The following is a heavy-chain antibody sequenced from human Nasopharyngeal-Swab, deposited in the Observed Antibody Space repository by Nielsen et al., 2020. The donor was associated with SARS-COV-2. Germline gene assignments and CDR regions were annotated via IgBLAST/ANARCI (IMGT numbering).Heavy chain of an antibody. D-gene: IGHD5-18*01. CDR2: ITWNSGNK. J-gene: IGHJ4*02. V-gene: IGHV3-9*01. CDR1: GFTFENYA. CDR3: AKARRTDTYGFECFDY. Sequence: GGSLKLSCAASGFTFENYAMHWVRQPPGKGLEWVSGITWNSGNKGYAESVQGRFTISRDHAKNSLYLQMHSLRAEDTALYYCAKARRTDTYGFECFDYWGQGTLVTVSS.